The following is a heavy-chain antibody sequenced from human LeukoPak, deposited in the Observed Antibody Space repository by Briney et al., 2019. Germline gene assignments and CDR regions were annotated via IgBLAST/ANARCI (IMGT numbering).Heavy chain of an antibody. CDR1: GGSISSSSYY. CDR3: ARVQSPGIAAAGVDY. D-gene: IGHD6-13*01. Sequence: PSETLSLTCTVSGGSISSSSYYWGWIRQPPGKGLEWIGSIYYSGNTYYNPSLKSRVTISVDTSKNLFCLKLSSVTAADTAVYYCARVQSPGIAAAGVDYWGQGTLVTVSS. CDR2: IYYSGNT. V-gene: IGHV4-39*07. J-gene: IGHJ4*02.